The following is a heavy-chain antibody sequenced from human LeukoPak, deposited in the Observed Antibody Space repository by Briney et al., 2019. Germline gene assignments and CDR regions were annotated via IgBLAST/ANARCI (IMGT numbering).Heavy chain of an antibody. CDR1: GYTFTGYY. V-gene: IGHV1-2*02. CDR2: INPNSGDT. CDR3: ARAVRLLWFGELLFNY. Sequence: ASVKVSCKASGYTFTGYYMHWVRQAPGQGLEWMGWINPNSGDTNYAQKFQGRVTMTRDTSISTAYMELSRLRSDDTAVYYCARAVRLLWFGELLFNYWGQGTLVTVSS. J-gene: IGHJ4*02. D-gene: IGHD3-10*01.